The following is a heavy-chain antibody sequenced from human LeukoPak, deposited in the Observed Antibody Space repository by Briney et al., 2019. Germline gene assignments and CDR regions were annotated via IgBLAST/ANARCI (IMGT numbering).Heavy chain of an antibody. CDR1: GGSISRGDYY. Sequence: SQTLSLTCTVSGGSISRGDYYWSWIRQPPGKGLEWIGYIYYSGSTYYNPSLKSRVTISVDTSKNQFSLKLSSVTAADTAVYYCAREFSSSWYYFDYWGQGTLVTVSS. V-gene: IGHV4-30-4*01. D-gene: IGHD6-13*01. CDR2: IYYSGST. J-gene: IGHJ4*02. CDR3: AREFSSSWYYFDY.